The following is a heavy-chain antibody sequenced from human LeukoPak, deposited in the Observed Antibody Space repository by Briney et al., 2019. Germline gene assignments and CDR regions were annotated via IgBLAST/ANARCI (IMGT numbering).Heavy chain of an antibody. V-gene: IGHV4-39*07. CDR3: ASSVVTPI. CDR1: DGSINSRGYY. D-gene: IGHD4-23*01. CDR2: ISIYYSGST. J-gene: IGHJ4*02. Sequence: SETLSLTCTVPDGSINSRGYYWAWIRQPPGKGLEWIGSISIYYSGSTYYNPSLKSRVTISVDTSKNQFSLKLSSVTAADTAVYYCASSVVTPIWGQGTLVTVSS.